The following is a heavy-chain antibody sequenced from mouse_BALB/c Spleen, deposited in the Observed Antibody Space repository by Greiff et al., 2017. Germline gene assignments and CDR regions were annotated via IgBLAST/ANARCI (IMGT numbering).Heavy chain of an antibody. CDR3: ARFDYDGDAMDY. J-gene: IGHJ4*01. D-gene: IGHD2-4*01. CDR2: ISSGSSTI. V-gene: IGHV5-17*02. Sequence: EVQLQESGGGLVQPGGSRKLSCAASGFTFSSFGMHWVRQAPEKGLEWVAYISSGSSTIYYADTVKGRFTISRDNPKNTLFLQMTSLRSEDTAMYYCARFDYDGDAMDYWGQGTSVTVSS. CDR1: GFTFSSFG.